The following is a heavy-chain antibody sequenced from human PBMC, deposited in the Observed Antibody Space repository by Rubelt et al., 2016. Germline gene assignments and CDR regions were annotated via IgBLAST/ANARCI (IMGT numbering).Heavy chain of an antibody. CDR2: IYYDGSNE. CDR3: ANKGGMDV. Sequence: QVQLVESGGGVVQPGRSLRLSCVASRFTFSTYGMHWVRQAPGKGLEWVAVIYYDGSNENYADSVKGRFTISRDDAKNSLYLQMNSLRAEDTAQYYCANKGGMDVWGQGTTVTVSS. J-gene: IGHJ6*02. V-gene: IGHV3-33*03. CDR1: RFTFSTYG.